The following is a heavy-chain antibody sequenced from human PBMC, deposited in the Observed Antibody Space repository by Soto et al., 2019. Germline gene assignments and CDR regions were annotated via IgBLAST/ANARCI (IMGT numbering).Heavy chain of an antibody. CDR3: ARLSKILKGFGGQAAAPPRGFDY. CDR2: IYYSGST. V-gene: IGHV4-59*08. J-gene: IGHJ4*02. CDR1: GGSISSYY. D-gene: IGHD6-13*01. Sequence: SETLSLTCTVSGGSISSYYWSWIRQPPGKGLEWIGYIYYSGSTNYNPSLKSRVTISVDTSKNQFSLKLSSVTAADTAVYYCARLSKILKGFGGQAAAPPRGFDYWGQGTLVTVSS.